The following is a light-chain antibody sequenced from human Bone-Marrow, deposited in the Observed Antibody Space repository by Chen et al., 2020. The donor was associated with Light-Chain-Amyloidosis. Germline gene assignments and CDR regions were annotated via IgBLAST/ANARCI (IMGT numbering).Light chain of an antibody. CDR1: DLPTKY. V-gene: IGLV3-25*03. CDR3: QSADSSGTYEVI. Sequence: SYELTQPPPVSMSPGQTARITCSGDDLPTKYAYWYQQKPGQAPVLVIHRDTERPSGISERFSGSSSGTTATLTISGVQAEDEADYHCQSADSSGTYEVIFGVGTQLTVL. J-gene: IGLJ2*01. CDR2: RDT.